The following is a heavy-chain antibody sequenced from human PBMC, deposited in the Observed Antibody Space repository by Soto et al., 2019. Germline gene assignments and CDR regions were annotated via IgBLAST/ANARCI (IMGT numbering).Heavy chain of an antibody. J-gene: IGHJ5*02. CDR3: ARGRTTVVNLFDP. D-gene: IGHD4-17*01. Sequence: SETLSLTCTVSGGSISSGGYYWSWIRQHPGKGLEWIGYIYYSGSTYYNPSLKSRVTISVDTSKNQFSLKLSSVTAADTAVYYCARGRTTVVNLFDPWGQRTLVTVSS. V-gene: IGHV4-31*03. CDR2: IYYSGST. CDR1: GGSISSGGYY.